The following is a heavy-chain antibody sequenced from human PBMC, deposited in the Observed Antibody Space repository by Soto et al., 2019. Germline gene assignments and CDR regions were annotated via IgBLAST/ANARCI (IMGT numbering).Heavy chain of an antibody. J-gene: IGHJ3*01. Sequence: QMTLKESGPTLVKPTQTLTLTCSFSGFSFSTSGVGVGWVRQPPGKALEWLALIYWSGDEHYRPSLKSRLTITKDTSKYQVVLIMTNMDPVDTATYYCARGLATLPVFAFDVWGQGTTVTVSS. CDR2: IYWSGDE. V-gene: IGHV2-5*01. CDR1: GFSFSTSGVG. D-gene: IGHD6-6*01. CDR3: ARGLATLPVFAFDV.